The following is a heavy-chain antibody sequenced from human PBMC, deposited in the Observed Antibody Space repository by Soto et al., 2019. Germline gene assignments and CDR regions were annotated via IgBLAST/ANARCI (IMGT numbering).Heavy chain of an antibody. CDR1: GFTFISYG. D-gene: IGHD1-7*01. J-gene: IGHJ4*02. V-gene: IGHV3-23*01. Sequence: GGSLRLSCAASGFTFISYGMTWVRQAPGKGLEWVSFSSATGAGTYYADSVKGRFTISRDNSKNTLYLQMTSLRADDTAVYYCAKDRRAGGNYGFYSDFWGQGALVTVSS. CDR2: SSATGAGT. CDR3: AKDRRAGGNYGFYSDF.